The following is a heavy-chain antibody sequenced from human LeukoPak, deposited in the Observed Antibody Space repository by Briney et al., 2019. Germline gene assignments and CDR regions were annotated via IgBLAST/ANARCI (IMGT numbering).Heavy chain of an antibody. Sequence: SETLSLTCTVSGGSISSYYWNWIRQPPGKGLEWIGYIYYSGITNYNPSLKSRVTISVDTSKSQVSLKLSSVTAADTALYYCARAGRWEGRPHAFDIWGQGTMVTVSS. CDR2: IYYSGIT. J-gene: IGHJ3*02. V-gene: IGHV4-59*01. D-gene: IGHD1-26*01. CDR1: GGSISSYY. CDR3: ARAGRWEGRPHAFDI.